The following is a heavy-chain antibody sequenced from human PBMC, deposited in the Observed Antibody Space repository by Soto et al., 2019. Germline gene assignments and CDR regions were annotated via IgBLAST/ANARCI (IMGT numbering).Heavy chain of an antibody. V-gene: IGHV3-30*18. CDR1: GFTFSSYG. J-gene: IGHJ3*02. CDR3: AKGDAYSSGWYNGAFDI. D-gene: IGHD6-19*01. Sequence: QVQLVESGGGVVQPGRSLRLSCAASGFTFSSYGMHWVRQAPGKGLEWVAVISYDGSNKYYADSVKGRFTISRDNSKNTLYLQMNSLRAEDTAVYYCAKGDAYSSGWYNGAFDIWGQGTMVTVSS. CDR2: ISYDGSNK.